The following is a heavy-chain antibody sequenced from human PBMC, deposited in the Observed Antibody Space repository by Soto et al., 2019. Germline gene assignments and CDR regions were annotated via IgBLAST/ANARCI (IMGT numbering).Heavy chain of an antibody. D-gene: IGHD3-22*01. CDR2: ISHTGST. CDR1: GDSISSGGYS. V-gene: IGHV4-30-2*01. CDR3: ARAHYGPSGYYFDS. J-gene: IGHJ4*02. Sequence: QVQLQESGSGLVKPSQTLSLTCTVSGDSISSGGYSWSWIRQPPRQGLEWIGYISHTGSTSYSPSLKSRVTMSVDKSKNQFSLSLNSVTAADKAIYYCARAHYGPSGYYFDSWGQGALFTVSS.